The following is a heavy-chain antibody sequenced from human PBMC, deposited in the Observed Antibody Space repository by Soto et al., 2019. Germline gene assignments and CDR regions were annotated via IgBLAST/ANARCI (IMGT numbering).Heavy chain of an antibody. D-gene: IGHD3-22*01. CDR2: ISKSDYT. J-gene: IGHJ4*02. V-gene: IGHV3-21*01. Sequence: PGGSLRLSCTVSGFAFNNYGINWVRQAPGKGLEWVSSISKSDYTYYSDSVKGRFTISRDNAKNSVSLQMKTLRVEDTAVYYCAREDSIIIPAASDFWGLGTLVTVSS. CDR1: GFAFNNYG. CDR3: AREDSIIIPAASDF.